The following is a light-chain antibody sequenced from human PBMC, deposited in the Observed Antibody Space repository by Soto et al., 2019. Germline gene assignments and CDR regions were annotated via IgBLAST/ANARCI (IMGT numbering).Light chain of an antibody. Sequence: EIVMTQSPATLSVSPGERATLSCRASQSVSSNLAWYQQKPDQAPRLLIFGASTRATDIPARFSGSGSGTEFTLTISSLQSEDFAVYYCQHYDNWPKTFGQGAKVDIK. V-gene: IGKV3-15*01. J-gene: IGKJ1*01. CDR1: QSVSSN. CDR3: QHYDNWPKT. CDR2: GAS.